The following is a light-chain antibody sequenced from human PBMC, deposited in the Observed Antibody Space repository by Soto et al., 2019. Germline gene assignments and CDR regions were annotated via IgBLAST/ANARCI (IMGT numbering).Light chain of an antibody. Sequence: QSVLTQPASVSGSPGQSITISCTGTISDVGGYNYVSWYQHHLGKAPNLLMYEVFNRPSGVSNRFSGSRSGNTASLTISGLQADDEAEYYCTSYASTSTYVVFGGGTKLTVL. CDR1: ISDVGGYNY. CDR3: TSYASTSTYVV. J-gene: IGLJ2*01. V-gene: IGLV2-14*01. CDR2: EVF.